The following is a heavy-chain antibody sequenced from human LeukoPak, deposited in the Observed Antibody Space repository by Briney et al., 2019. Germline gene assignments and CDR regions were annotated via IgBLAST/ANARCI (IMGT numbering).Heavy chain of an antibody. CDR3: ARDPENYFDY. V-gene: IGHV3-21*01. CDR1: GFIFSSYT. J-gene: IGHJ4*02. Sequence: GGSLRLSCAVSGFIFSSYTMNWVRQAPGKGLEWVSSISSSSTYIYFADSVKGRFTISRDNAKNSLYLQMNSLRAEDTAVYYCARDPENYFDYWGQGTLVTVSS. CDR2: ISSSSTYI.